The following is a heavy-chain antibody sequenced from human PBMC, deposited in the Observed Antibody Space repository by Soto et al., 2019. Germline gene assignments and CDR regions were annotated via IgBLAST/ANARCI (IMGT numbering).Heavy chain of an antibody. CDR3: AIANGWPDIALQP. CDR2: ISSTSSII. V-gene: IGHV3-48*02. CDR1: GFSFSSHS. J-gene: IGHJ1*01. D-gene: IGHD5-12*01. Sequence: EVQLVESGGGLVQPGGFLRLSCAASGFSFSSHSMNWVRQAPGKGLEWVSYISSTSSIIYYADSVKGRFTTSRDNATNSLYLQMNSLRDEDTAVFYCAIANGWPDIALQPWGQGTRVSVSS.